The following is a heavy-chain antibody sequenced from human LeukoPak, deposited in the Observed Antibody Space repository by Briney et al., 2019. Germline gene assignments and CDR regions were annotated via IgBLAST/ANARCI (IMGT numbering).Heavy chain of an antibody. CDR3: ASAHCSGSSCFWGAFEF. CDR2: MNPNSGNT. CDR1: GYAFISYD. Sequence: ASVKVSCKASGYAFISYDINWLRQATGQGPEWMGWMNPNSGNTGYAQKFQGRVTLTRNTSITTAYMELSSLKSDDTAVYYCASAHCSGSSCFWGAFEFWGQGTMVTASS. V-gene: IGHV1-8*03. D-gene: IGHD2-2*01. J-gene: IGHJ3*01.